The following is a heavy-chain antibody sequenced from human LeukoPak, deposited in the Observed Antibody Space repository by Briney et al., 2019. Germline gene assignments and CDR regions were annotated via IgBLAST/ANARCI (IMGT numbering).Heavy chain of an antibody. V-gene: IGHV3-53*05. Sequence: GGSLRLSCAASGFSVGNNYVTWVRQPPGKGLEWVSVIYTDGSTYYADSVKGRFIISRDSSKNMLYLQMNSLRAEDTAVYYCTDAVAGWGQGTLVTVSS. CDR2: IYTDGST. CDR1: GFSVGNNY. D-gene: IGHD4-23*01. J-gene: IGHJ4*02. CDR3: TDAVAG.